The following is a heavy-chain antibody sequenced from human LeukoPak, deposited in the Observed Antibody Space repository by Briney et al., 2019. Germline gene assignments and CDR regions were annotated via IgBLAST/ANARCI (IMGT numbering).Heavy chain of an antibody. Sequence: GESLKISCKGSGHSFTSYWIGWVRQMPGKGLEWMGIIYPGDSDTRYSPSFQGQVTISADKSISTAYLQWSSLKASDTAMYYCARLRVSWHDAFDIWGQGTMVTVSS. J-gene: IGHJ3*02. CDR1: GHSFTSYW. D-gene: IGHD6-13*01. CDR2: IYPGDSDT. CDR3: ARLRVSWHDAFDI. V-gene: IGHV5-51*01.